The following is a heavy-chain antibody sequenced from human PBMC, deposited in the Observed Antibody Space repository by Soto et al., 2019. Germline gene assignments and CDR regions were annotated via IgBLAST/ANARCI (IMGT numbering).Heavy chain of an antibody. D-gene: IGHD3-10*02. CDR1: GGSISSSNW. J-gene: IGHJ6*02. Sequence: QVQLQESGPGLVKPSGTLSLTCAVSGGSISSSNWWSWVRQPPGKGLEWIGEIYHSGSTNYNPAPKSRVTTSVDKSKNPSPLKLSAVTAADTAVYYCASVRGGYYDARDVWGQGTTVTVSS. CDR2: IYHSGST. CDR3: ASVRGGYYDARDV. V-gene: IGHV4-4*02.